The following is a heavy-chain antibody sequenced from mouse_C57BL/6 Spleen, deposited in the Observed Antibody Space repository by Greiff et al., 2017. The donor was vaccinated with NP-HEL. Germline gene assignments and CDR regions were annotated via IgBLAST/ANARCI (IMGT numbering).Heavy chain of an antibody. D-gene: IGHD4-1*02. V-gene: IGHV1-62-2*01. CDR1: GYTFTEYT. CDR2: FYPGSGSI. Sequence: VHLVESGAELVKPGASVKLSCKASGYTFTEYTIHWVKQRSGQGLEWIGWFYPGSGSIKYNEKFKDKATLTADKSSSTVYMELSRLTSEDSAVYFCARHEAPATGTSFWGAYWGQGTLVTVSA. J-gene: IGHJ3*01. CDR3: ARHEAPATGTSFWGAY.